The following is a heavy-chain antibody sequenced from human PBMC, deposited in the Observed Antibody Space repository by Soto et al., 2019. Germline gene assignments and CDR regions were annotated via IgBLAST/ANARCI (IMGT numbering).Heavy chain of an antibody. J-gene: IGHJ6*03. Sequence: ASVKVSCKVSGYTLTELSMHWVRQPPGKGLEWMGGFEPEDAETIYARRLEGRVTMNEDTTADTAYLELSSLRTEDKAVYYCAEGVVPYDIDVWGQGTTVTVSS. V-gene: IGHV1-24*01. CDR1: GYTLTELS. CDR3: AEGVVPYDIDV. D-gene: IGHD2-21*01. CDR2: FEPEDAET.